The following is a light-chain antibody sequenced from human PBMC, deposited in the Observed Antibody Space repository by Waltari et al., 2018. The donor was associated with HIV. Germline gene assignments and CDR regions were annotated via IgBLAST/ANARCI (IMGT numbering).Light chain of an antibody. Sequence: EIVLTQSPATLSLSPGERVTLSCRASQTVSSSLAWYQQKPGQSPRLLIYDASSRAAGIPARFSGSGSGTDFTLTISSLEPEDFAVYYCQQRSNWPPSITFGQGTRLGIK. CDR1: QTVSSS. CDR3: QQRSNWPPSIT. CDR2: DAS. V-gene: IGKV3-11*01. J-gene: IGKJ5*01.